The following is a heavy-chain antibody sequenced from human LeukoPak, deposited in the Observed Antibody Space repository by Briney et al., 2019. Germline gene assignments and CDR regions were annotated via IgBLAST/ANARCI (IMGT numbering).Heavy chain of an antibody. J-gene: IGHJ3*02. CDR3: ARGRDGRFTYYYDSSGYPNAFDI. V-gene: IGHV4-34*01. D-gene: IGHD3-22*01. Sequence: SETLSLTCAVYGGSFSGYYWSWIRQPPGKGLEWIGEINHSGSTNYNPSLKSRVTISVDTSKNQFSLKLSSVTAADTAVYYCARGRDGRFTYYYDSSGYPNAFDIWGQGTMVTVSS. CDR1: GGSFSGYY. CDR2: INHSGST.